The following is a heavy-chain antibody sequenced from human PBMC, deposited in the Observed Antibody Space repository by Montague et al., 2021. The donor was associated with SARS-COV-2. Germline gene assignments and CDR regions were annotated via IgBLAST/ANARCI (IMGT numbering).Heavy chain of an antibody. CDR3: TRRNLVTDFDS. J-gene: IGHJ4*01. D-gene: IGHD1-14*01. CDR1: GGSVISSDW. CDR2: TSRRGSS. Sequence: SETLSLTCTVSGGSVISSDWWSWVRQPPGKGLEWIGETSRRGSSNYNAALKSRVTLSLHQSTNQFSLTLNSVTAADTAVYYGTRRNLVTDFDSWGQGALVTVSS. V-gene: IGHV4-4*02.